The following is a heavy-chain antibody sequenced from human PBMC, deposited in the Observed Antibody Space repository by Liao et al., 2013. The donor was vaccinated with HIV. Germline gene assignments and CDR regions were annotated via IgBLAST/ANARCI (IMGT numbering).Heavy chain of an antibody. J-gene: IGHJ4*02. Sequence: QVQLQESGPGLVKPSETLSVTCTVFDDSISKYYWSWIRQPAGEGLEWIGRIGTRGRPVYNPSLKSRVIMSLDTSKKQISLNLTSVTAADTAVYYCYVGIGPPYYFDTWGQGTLGHRLL. D-gene: IGHD1-26*01. CDR2: IGTRGRP. CDR1: DDSISKYY. CDR3: YVGIGPPYYFDT. V-gene: IGHV4-4*07.